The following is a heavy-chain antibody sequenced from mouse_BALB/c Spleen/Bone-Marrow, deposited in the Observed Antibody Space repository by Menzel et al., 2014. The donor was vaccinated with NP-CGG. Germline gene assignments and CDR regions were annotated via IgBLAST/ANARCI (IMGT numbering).Heavy chain of an antibody. V-gene: IGHV5-6*01. J-gene: IGHJ2*01. CDR2: ISSGGSYT. D-gene: IGHD4-1*01. Sequence: EVKLVESGGDLVKPGGSLKLSCAASGLTFSSYGMSWVRQTPDKRLEWVATISSGGSYTYYPDSVKGRFTISRDNAKNTLYLQMSSLKSEDTAMYYCARLGRDYFDYWGQGTTLTVSS. CDR1: GLTFSSYG. CDR3: ARLGRDYFDY.